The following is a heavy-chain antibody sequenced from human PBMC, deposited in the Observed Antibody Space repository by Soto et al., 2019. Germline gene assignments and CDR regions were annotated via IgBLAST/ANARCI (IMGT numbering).Heavy chain of an antibody. CDR3: GKVCLGDLSSPDNYFDY. CDR1: GFTFSSYG. CDR2: ISYEGSKK. V-gene: IGHV3-30*18. Sequence: QVQLVESGGGVVQPGRSLRLSCAASGFTFSSYGMHWVRQAPGKGLEWVAVISYEGSKKYYADSVKGRFTLSRDNSKNSMYLQMNSMRAEYTAVYYCGKVCLGDLSSPDNYFDYWGQGTLGTVSS. D-gene: IGHD3-16*02. J-gene: IGHJ4*02.